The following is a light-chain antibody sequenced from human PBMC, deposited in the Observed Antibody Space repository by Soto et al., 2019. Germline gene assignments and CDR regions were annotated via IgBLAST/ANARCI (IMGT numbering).Light chain of an antibody. CDR1: QTVGVR. J-gene: IGKJ5*01. CDR2: EAS. CDR3: QLYGISPH. Sequence: EIVLTQSPATLSSSPGERATLSCRASQTVGVRLAWYQHKPGQAPRLIIYEASNRAAGIPVRFSGSASGTDFTLTINRLEPEDFAVYYCQLYGISPHFGQGTRLEIK. V-gene: IGKV3-20*01.